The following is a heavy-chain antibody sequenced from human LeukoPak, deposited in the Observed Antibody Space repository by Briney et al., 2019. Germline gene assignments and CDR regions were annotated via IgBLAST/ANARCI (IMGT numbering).Heavy chain of an antibody. CDR3: ARDYRESAYYDSSGYYWDGIYYGMDV. Sequence: PSETLSLTCTVSGGSISSGSYYWSWIRQPAGKGLEWIGRIYTSGSTNYNPSLKSRVTISVDTSKNQFSLKLSSVTAADTAVYYCARDYRESAYYDSSGYYWDGIYYGMDVWGQGTTVTVSS. V-gene: IGHV4-61*02. D-gene: IGHD3-22*01. J-gene: IGHJ6*02. CDR1: GGSISSGSYY. CDR2: IYTSGST.